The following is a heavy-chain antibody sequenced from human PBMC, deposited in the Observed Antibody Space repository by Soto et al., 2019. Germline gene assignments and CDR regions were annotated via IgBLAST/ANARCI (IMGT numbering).Heavy chain of an antibody. CDR1: GGSISSGDYY. CDR3: ARALIQLWPHYYYGMDV. Sequence: SETLSLTCTVSGGSISSGDYYWSWIRQPPGKGLEWIGYIYYSGTTYYNPSLKSRVTISVDTSKNQFSLKVSSVTAADTAVYYCARALIQLWPHYYYGMDVWGQGTRVTVSS. CDR2: IYYSGTT. J-gene: IGHJ6*02. V-gene: IGHV4-30-4*01. D-gene: IGHD5-18*01.